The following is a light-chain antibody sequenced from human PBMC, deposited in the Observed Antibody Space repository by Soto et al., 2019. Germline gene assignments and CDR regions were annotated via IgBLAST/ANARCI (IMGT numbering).Light chain of an antibody. J-gene: IGKJ4*01. CDR1: QSLLHSNGYNY. V-gene: IGKV2-28*01. CDR2: LGS. Sequence: DIVMTQSPLSLPVTPGEPASISCRSSQSLLHSNGYNYLDWYLQKPGQSPQLLIYLGSNRASGVPDRFSGSGSGTDFTLKISRVEADDVGVYYCMQSLQTPTFGGGTKVEIK. CDR3: MQSLQTPT.